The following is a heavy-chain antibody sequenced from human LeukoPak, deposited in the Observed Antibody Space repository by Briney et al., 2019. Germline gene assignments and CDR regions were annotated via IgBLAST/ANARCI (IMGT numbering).Heavy chain of an antibody. V-gene: IGHV3-48*01. CDR1: EFTFSDYS. CDR3: ARDYKYAFDN. Sequence: PGGSLGLSCAASEFTFSDYSMNWVRQAPGKGLEWISYIGIDSGNTNYADSVKGRFTISGDKAKNSLYLQMNSLRVEDTAVYYCARDYKYAFDNWGQGTLVTVSS. D-gene: IGHD5-24*01. J-gene: IGHJ4*02. CDR2: IGIDSGNT.